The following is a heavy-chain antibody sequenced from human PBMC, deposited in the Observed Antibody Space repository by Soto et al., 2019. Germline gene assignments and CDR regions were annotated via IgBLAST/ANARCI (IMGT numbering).Heavy chain of an antibody. CDR1: GFTFSSYG. CDR3: ARVEAVPDTPDY. Sequence: GGSLRLSCAASGFTFSSYGMHWVRQAPGKGLEWVAVIWYDGSNKYYADSVKGRFTISRDNSKNTLYLQMNSLRAEDTAVYYCARVEAVPDTPDYWGQGTLVTVSS. D-gene: IGHD6-19*01. J-gene: IGHJ4*02. CDR2: IWYDGSNK. V-gene: IGHV3-33*01.